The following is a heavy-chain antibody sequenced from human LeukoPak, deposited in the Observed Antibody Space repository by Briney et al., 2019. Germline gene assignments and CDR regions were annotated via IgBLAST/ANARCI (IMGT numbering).Heavy chain of an antibody. CDR1: GGSLISSSYY. V-gene: IGHV4-39*01. J-gene: IGHJ5*02. CDR2: IYYSGST. Sequence: SETLSLTCTVSGGSLISSSYYWGWIRQPPGKGLEWIGSIYYSGSTYYNPSLKSRVTISVDTSKNQFSLKLSSVTAADTAVYYCASRPVVAAVNWFDPWGQGTLVTVSS. CDR3: ASRPVVAAVNWFDP. D-gene: IGHD2-15*01.